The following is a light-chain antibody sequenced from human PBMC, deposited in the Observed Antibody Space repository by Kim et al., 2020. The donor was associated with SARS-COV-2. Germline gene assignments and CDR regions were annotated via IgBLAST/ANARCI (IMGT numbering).Light chain of an antibody. CDR1: SLRSYY. V-gene: IGLV3-19*01. CDR2: GKN. CDR3: NSRDSSDNDEV. Sequence: SSELTQDPAVSVALGQTVRITCQGDSLRSYYATWYQQKPGQAPVLVIYGKNNRPSGIPDRFSGSSSGNTASLTITGTQAGDEADYYCNSRDSSDNDEVFG. J-gene: IGLJ1*01.